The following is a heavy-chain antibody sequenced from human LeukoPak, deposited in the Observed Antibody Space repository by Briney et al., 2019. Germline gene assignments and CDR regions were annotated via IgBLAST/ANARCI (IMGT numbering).Heavy chain of an antibody. CDR3: AKGGYRYYYGSGSYYN. D-gene: IGHD3-10*01. CDR1: GFTFSSYG. CDR2: ISGSGGST. J-gene: IGHJ4*02. V-gene: IGHV3-23*01. Sequence: GGSLRLSCAASGFTFSSYGMHWVRQAPGKGLEWVSAISGSGGSTYYADSVKGRFTISRDNSKNTLYLQMNSLRAEDTAVYYCAKGGYRYYYGSGSYYNWGQGTLVTVSS.